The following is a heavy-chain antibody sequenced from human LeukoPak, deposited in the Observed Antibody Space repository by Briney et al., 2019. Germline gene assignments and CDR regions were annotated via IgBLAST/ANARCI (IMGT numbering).Heavy chain of an antibody. CDR1: GFTFSNYW. J-gene: IGHJ4*02. CDR2: VEKDGSGK. CDR3: AREVATGTGAYNY. V-gene: IGHV3-7*01. D-gene: IGHD6-13*01. Sequence: GGSLRLSCAASGFTFSNYWMAWVRQAPGKGLEWVANVEKDGSGKTYVDSVKGRFIISRDNAKNSLYLQMNSLRVEDTAVYFCAREVATGTGAYNYWGQGTLVTVSS.